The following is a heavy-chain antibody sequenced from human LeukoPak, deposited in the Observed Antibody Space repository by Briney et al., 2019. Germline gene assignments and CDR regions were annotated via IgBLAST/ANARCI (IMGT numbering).Heavy chain of an antibody. CDR2: INPNSGGT. CDR3: ARAKVGIDAFDI. CDR1: AYXLTGYY. D-gene: IGHD1-26*01. J-gene: IGHJ3*02. V-gene: IGHV1-2*02. Sequence: GASVKVSCKSAAYXLTGYYMRWVRQAPGQGLEWMGWINPNSGGTNYAHKFQGRVTMTRDTSISTAYMELSRLGSDDTAVYYCARAKVGIDAFDIWGQGTMVTVSS.